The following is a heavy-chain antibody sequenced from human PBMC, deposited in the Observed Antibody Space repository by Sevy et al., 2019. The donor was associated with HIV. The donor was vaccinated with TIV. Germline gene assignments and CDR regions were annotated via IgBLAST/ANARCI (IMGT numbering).Heavy chain of an antibody. V-gene: IGHV3-33*01. CDR3: ARESRPSSGYYLEVGY. CDR1: GFTFSSYG. Sequence: GGSLRLSCAASGFTFSSYGMHWVRQAPGKGLEWVAVIWYDGSNKYYEDSVKGGFTISRDNSKNTLYLQMNSLRAEDTAVYYCARESRPSSGYYLEVGYWGQGTLVTVSS. J-gene: IGHJ4*02. D-gene: IGHD3-22*01. CDR2: IWYDGSNK.